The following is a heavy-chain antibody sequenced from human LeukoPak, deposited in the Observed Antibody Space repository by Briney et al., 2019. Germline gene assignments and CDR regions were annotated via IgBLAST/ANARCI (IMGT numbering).Heavy chain of an antibody. CDR3: ARVVENDAFDI. CDR2: INPSGGST. V-gene: IGHV1-46*01. J-gene: IGHJ3*02. CDR1: GYTFTSYY. D-gene: IGHD2-15*01. Sequence: ASVKVSCKASGYTFTSYYMHWVRQAPGQGLEWMGIINPSGGSTNYAQKFQGRVTMTRDTSTSTVYMELSSLRSEDTAVYYCARVVENDAFDIWGQGTMVTVSS.